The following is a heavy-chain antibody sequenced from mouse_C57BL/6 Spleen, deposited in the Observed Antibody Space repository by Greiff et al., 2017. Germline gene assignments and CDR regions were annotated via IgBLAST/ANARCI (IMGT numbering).Heavy chain of an antibody. CDR1: GYTFTSYW. J-gene: IGHJ4*01. CDR3: ARHTMVTTRYAMDD. V-gene: IGHV1-52*01. CDR2: IDPSDSET. Sequence: QVQLQQPGAELVRPGSSVKLSCKASGYTFTSYWMHWVKQRPIQGLEWIGNIDPSDSETHYNPKFKDKATLTVNKSSSTAYIQLSSLTSVDSAVYYWARHTMVTTRYAMDDWGKGTSVTVSS. D-gene: IGHD2-2*01.